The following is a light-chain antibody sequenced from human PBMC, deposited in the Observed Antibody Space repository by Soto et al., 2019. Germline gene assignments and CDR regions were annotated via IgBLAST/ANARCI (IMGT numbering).Light chain of an antibody. CDR2: AAS. J-gene: IGKJ5*01. Sequence: DIQMTQSPSSLSASVGDRVTITCRASESIGRHLNWYQQKPGKAPKLLIYAASSLQNGVPSRFRGGGSGTDFTLTISNLQTEEFATYYCQQTYSTLSITFGQGTRLEIK. CDR3: QQTYSTLSIT. V-gene: IGKV1-39*01. CDR1: ESIGRH.